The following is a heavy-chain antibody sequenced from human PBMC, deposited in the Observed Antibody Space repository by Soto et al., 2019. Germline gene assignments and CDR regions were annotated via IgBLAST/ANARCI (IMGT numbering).Heavy chain of an antibody. D-gene: IGHD3-22*01. CDR2: IYYSGST. J-gene: IGHJ4*02. Sequence: TLSLTCTVSGGSISSGGYYWSWIRQHPGKGLEWIGYIYYSGSTYYNPSLKSRVTISVDTSKNQFSLKLSSVTAADTAVYYCARGAYYYDSSGYPPFDYWGQGTLVTVSS. CDR1: GGSISSGGYY. CDR3: ARGAYYYDSSGYPPFDY. V-gene: IGHV4-31*03.